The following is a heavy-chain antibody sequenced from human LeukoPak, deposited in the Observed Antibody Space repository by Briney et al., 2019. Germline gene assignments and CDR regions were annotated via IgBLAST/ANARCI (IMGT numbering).Heavy chain of an antibody. CDR2: FDPEDGET. CDR1: GYTLTELS. Sequence: ASVTVSCKVSGYTLTELSMHWVRQAPGKGLEWMGGFDPEDGETIYAQKFQGRVTMTEDTSTDTAYMELSSLRSEDTAVYYCGKDTRLGRITIFGVVPYYFDYWGQGTLVTVSS. J-gene: IGHJ4*02. D-gene: IGHD3-3*01. V-gene: IGHV1-24*01. CDR3: GKDTRLGRITIFGVVPYYFDY.